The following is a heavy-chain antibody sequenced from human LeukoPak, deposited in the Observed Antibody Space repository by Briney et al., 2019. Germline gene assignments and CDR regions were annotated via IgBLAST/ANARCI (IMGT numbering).Heavy chain of an antibody. CDR2: INPNSGGT. CDR1: GYIFTDYF. Sequence: GASVKVSCKASGYIFTDYFIYWVRQAPGQGLEWMGRINPNSGGTNYAQKFQGRVTMTRDTSISTVYMELSRLTSDDKAVYFCARWRVTYFDYWGQGTLVTVAS. J-gene: IGHJ4*02. D-gene: IGHD2-21*02. CDR3: ARWRVTYFDY. V-gene: IGHV1-2*06.